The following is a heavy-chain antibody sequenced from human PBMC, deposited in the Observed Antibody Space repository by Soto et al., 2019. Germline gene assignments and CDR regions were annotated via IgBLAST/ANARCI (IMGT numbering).Heavy chain of an antibody. D-gene: IGHD2-2*01. V-gene: IGHV3-30-3*01. CDR2: ISYDGSNK. J-gene: IGHJ5*02. CDR3: ARGDEDQLRYP. Sequence: QVQLVESGGGVVRPGRSLRLSCAASGFTFSSYAMHWVRQAPGKGLEWVAVISYDGSNKYYADSVKGRFTISRDNSKNKLYLQMNSLRAEDTAAYYCARGDEDQLRYPWGQGALVTVSS. CDR1: GFTFSSYA.